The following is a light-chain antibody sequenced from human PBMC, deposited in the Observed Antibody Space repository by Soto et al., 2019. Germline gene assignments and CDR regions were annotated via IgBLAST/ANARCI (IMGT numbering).Light chain of an antibody. Sequence: DIQMTQSPSSVSASVGDGVTITCRASQDISTWLAWYQQKPGKAPKLLIYDASSLESGVPARFSGSGFGTDFTLTISSLQPEDFATYYCQQANSFPFTFGPGTKVDIK. CDR2: DAS. J-gene: IGKJ3*01. V-gene: IGKV1-12*01. CDR3: QQANSFPFT. CDR1: QDISTW.